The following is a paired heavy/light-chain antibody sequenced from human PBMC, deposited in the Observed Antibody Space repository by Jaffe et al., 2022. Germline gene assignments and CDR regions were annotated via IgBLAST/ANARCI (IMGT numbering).Light chain of an antibody. CDR3: LLSYSGARV. V-gene: IGLV7-46*01. CDR1: TGAVTSGHY. CDR2: DTS. Sequence: QAVVTQEPSLTVSPGGTVTLTCGSSTGAVTSGHYPYWFQQKPGQAPRTLIYDTSNKHSWTPARFSGSLLGGKAALTLSGAQPEDEAEYYCLLSYSGARVFGTGTKVTVL. J-gene: IGLJ1*01.
Heavy chain of an antibody. D-gene: IGHD3-16*02. CDR1: GYTFTSYG. Sequence: QVQLVQSGAEVKKPGASVKVSCKASGYTFTSYGISWVRQAPGQGLEWMGWISAYNGNTNYAQKLQGRVTMTTDTSTSTAYMELRSLRSDDTAVYYCARDPHLGELSLYPDAFDIWGQGTMVTVSS. V-gene: IGHV1-18*01. CDR2: ISAYNGNT. J-gene: IGHJ3*02. CDR3: ARDPHLGELSLYPDAFDI.